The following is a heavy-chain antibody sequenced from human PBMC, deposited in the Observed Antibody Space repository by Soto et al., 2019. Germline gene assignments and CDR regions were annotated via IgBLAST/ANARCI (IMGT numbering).Heavy chain of an antibody. Sequence: EVQLVESGGGLVQPGGSLRLSCAASGFTFSDHYMDWVRQAPGKGLEWVGRTRNKANSYTTEYAASVKGRFTISRDDSKNSLYLQMNSLKTEDTAVYYCARGLYSSGWHCDYWGQGTLVTVSS. J-gene: IGHJ4*02. V-gene: IGHV3-72*01. CDR1: GFTFSDHY. D-gene: IGHD6-19*01. CDR3: ARGLYSSGWHCDY. CDR2: TRNKANSYTT.